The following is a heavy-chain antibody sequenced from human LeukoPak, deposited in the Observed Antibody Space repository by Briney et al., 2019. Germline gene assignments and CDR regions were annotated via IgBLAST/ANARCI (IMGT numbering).Heavy chain of an antibody. CDR2: INHSGST. Sequence: SETLSLTCAVYGGSFSGYYWSWIRQPPGKGLEWIGEINHSGSTNYNPSLKSRVTISVDTSKNQFSLKLSSVTAADTAVYYCARVPFSCWSGYYALRYFDYWGQGTLVTVSS. CDR3: ARVPFSCWSGYYALRYFDY. D-gene: IGHD3-3*01. J-gene: IGHJ4*02. CDR1: GGSFSGYY. V-gene: IGHV4-34*01.